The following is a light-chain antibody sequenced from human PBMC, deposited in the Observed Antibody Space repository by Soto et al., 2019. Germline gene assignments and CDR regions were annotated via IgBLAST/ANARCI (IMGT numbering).Light chain of an antibody. CDR1: QSINTW. J-gene: IGKJ1*01. CDR3: QQHESYPRT. Sequence: DIQMTQSPSTLSASVGDRVTITCRASQSINTWLAWYQQKPGKAPRLLINTASSLESGGPSRFSGRGSGTTFTLNISSLQPDDFATYYCQQHESYPRTFGQGTKVEIK. V-gene: IGKV1-5*03. CDR2: TAS.